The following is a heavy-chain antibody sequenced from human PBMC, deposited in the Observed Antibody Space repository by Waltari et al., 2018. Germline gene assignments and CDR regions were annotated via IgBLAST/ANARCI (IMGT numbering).Heavy chain of an antibody. J-gene: IGHJ4*02. CDR2: INTNSGNP. D-gene: IGHD2-15*01. CDR1: VYILTTYG. V-gene: IGHV7-4-1*02. Sequence: QLVQSGSEFKTPAASVQSSCRLPVYILTTYGVIWVRQVPGQGLEWMGWINTNSGNPTYAQGFTGRFVFSLDTSVKTAHLQISSLETEDTAIYYCARGGGTFSQPRYSDYWGQGTLITVTS. CDR3: ARGGGTFSQPRYSDY.